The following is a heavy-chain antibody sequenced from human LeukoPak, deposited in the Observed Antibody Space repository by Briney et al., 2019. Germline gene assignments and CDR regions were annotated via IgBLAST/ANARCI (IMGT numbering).Heavy chain of an antibody. CDR3: ARKAGDY. J-gene: IGHJ4*02. D-gene: IGHD3-10*01. V-gene: IGHV3-7*01. CDR1: GFTFSSYA. CDR2: IKQDGSEK. Sequence: SGGSLRLSCAASGFTFSSYAMHWVRQAPGKGLEWVANIKQDGSEKFYVDSVKGRFTISRDNAKNSLYLQMNSLRAEDTAVYYCARKAGDYWGQGTLVTVSS.